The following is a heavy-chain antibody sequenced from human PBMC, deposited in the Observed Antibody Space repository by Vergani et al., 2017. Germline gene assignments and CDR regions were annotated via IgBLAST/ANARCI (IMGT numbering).Heavy chain of an antibody. Sequence: EVQLVESGGGLVKPGGSLRLSCAASGFTFSSYSMNWVRQAPGKGLEWVSSISSSSSYIYYADSVKGRFTISRDNAKNSLYLQMNSLRAEDTAVYYCAGYTGGDSSSWYYYYYYMDVWGKGTTVTVSS. D-gene: IGHD6-13*01. J-gene: IGHJ6*03. CDR2: ISSSSSYI. CDR3: AGYTGGDSSSWYYYYYYMDV. V-gene: IGHV3-21*01. CDR1: GFTFSSYS.